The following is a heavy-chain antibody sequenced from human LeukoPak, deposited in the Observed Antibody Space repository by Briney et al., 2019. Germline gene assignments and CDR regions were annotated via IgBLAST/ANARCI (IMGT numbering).Heavy chain of an antibody. CDR3: ARGHMRSLEWLPIQSQYYFDY. V-gene: IGHV4-34*01. CDR2: INHSGST. J-gene: IGHJ4*02. Sequence: SETLSLTCAVYGGSFSGYYWSWIRQPPGKGLEWIGEINHSGSTNYNPSLKSRVTISVDTSKNQFSLKLSSVTAADTAVYYCARGHMRSLEWLPIQSQYYFDYWGQGTLVTVS. D-gene: IGHD3-3*01. CDR1: GGSFSGYY.